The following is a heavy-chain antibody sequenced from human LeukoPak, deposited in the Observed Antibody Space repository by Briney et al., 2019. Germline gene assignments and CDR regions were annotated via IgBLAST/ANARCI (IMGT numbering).Heavy chain of an antibody. V-gene: IGHV4-34*01. CDR1: GGSFSGYY. D-gene: IGHD6-19*01. Sequence: SETQSLTCAVYGGSFSGYYWSWIRQPPGKGLEWIGEINHSGSTNYNPSLKSRVTISVDTSKNQFSLKLSSVTAADTAVYYCARGPRWLGQYFQHWGQGTLVTVSS. CDR3: ARGPRWLGQYFQH. CDR2: INHSGST. J-gene: IGHJ1*01.